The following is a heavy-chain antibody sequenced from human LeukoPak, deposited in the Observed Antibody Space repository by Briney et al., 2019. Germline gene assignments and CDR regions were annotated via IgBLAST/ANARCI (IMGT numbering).Heavy chain of an antibody. V-gene: IGHV1-69*13. J-gene: IGHJ6*04. CDR1: RGTFSSYV. Sequence: SVKVSCKGSRGTFSSYVISWVRQPPGQGLEWMGGIIPIFGKANYAQKFQGRVTITADESTSTAYMELSSLRSEDTAVYYCASHLKNYGSASYYNSYYYYYGMDVWGKGTTVTVSS. D-gene: IGHD3-10*01. CDR2: IIPIFGKA. CDR3: ASHLKNYGSASYYNSYYYYYGMDV.